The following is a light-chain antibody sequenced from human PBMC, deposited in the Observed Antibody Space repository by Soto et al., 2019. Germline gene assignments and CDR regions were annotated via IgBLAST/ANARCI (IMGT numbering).Light chain of an antibody. CDR1: QGINNY. J-gene: IGKJ1*01. Sequence: DIQMTQSPSSLSASVGDRVTITCRASQGINNYLAWYQQKPGKVPKLLIYSASTLQSGVPSRYSASGYGTDFTLLISSRQPDDVAIYYCQRYSSVRRTFGQGPKLEIK. CDR3: QRYSSVRRT. CDR2: SAS. V-gene: IGKV1-27*01.